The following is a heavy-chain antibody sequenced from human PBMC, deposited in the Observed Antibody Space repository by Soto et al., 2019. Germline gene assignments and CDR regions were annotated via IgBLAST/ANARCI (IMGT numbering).Heavy chain of an antibody. V-gene: IGHV3-21*01. CDR3: ARASRGYMDV. Sequence: GGSLRLSCAASGFTFSSYSMNWVRQAPGKGLEWVSSISSSSSYIYYADSAKGPFTISRDNAKNSLYLQMNSLRAEATAVYYCARASRGYMDVWGQGTTVTVSS. D-gene: IGHD6-6*01. CDR1: GFTFSSYS. CDR2: ISSSSSYI. J-gene: IGHJ6*03.